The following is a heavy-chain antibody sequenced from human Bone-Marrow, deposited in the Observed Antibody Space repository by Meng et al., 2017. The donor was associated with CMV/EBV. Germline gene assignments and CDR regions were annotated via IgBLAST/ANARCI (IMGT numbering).Heavy chain of an antibody. Sequence: ASVKVSCKVSGYTLTELSMHWVRQAPGKGFEWMGGFDPEDGETIYAQKFQGRVTMTEDTSTDTAYMELSSLRSEDTAVYYCATVVALTTVTTRDYVASYNWFDPWGQGTLVTVSS. CDR3: ATVVALTTVTTRDYVASYNWFDP. V-gene: IGHV1-24*01. D-gene: IGHD4-11*01. CDR2: FDPEDGET. CDR1: GYTLTELS. J-gene: IGHJ5*02.